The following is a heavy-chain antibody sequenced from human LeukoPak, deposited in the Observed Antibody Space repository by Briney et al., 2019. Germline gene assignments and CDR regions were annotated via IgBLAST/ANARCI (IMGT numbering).Heavy chain of an antibody. V-gene: IGHV3-43*01. D-gene: IGHD5-24*01. J-gene: IGHJ5*02. Sequence: GGSLRLSCAASGFTFDDYTMHWVRQAPGKGLEWVSLISWDGGSTYYADSVKGRFTISRDNSKNSLYLQMNSLRAEDTAVYYCASPGGYKTWGQGTLVTVSS. CDR3: ASPGGYKT. CDR2: ISWDGGST. CDR1: GFTFDDYT.